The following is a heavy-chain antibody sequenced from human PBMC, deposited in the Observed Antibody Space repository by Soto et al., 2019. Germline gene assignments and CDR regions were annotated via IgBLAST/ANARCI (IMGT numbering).Heavy chain of an antibody. V-gene: IGHV3-23*01. Sequence: GGSLRLSCAASGITFSSYASYAMSWVRQAPGKGLEWVSTISGIGGSTYYADSVKGRFTIYRDNSKNTLYLQMRSLRAEDTAVYYFASSVSPAGYYYYGMNVWGQGTKVTVSS. CDR2: ISGIGGST. D-gene: IGHD2-2*01. CDR3: ASSVSPAGYYYYGMNV. CDR1: GITFSSYASYA. J-gene: IGHJ6*02.